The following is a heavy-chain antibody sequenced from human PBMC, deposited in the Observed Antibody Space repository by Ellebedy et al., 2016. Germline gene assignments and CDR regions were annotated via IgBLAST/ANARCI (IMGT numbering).Heavy chain of an antibody. Sequence: GGSLRLSXAASGFTFSSYAMHWVRQAPGKGLEWVAVISYDGSNKYYADSVKGRFTISRDNSKNTLYLQMNSLRAEDTAVYYCARVPSTAAGTVGHYYFDYWGQGTLVTVSS. CDR2: ISYDGSNK. CDR1: GFTFSSYA. CDR3: ARVPSTAAGTVGHYYFDY. V-gene: IGHV3-30-3*01. D-gene: IGHD6-13*01. J-gene: IGHJ4*02.